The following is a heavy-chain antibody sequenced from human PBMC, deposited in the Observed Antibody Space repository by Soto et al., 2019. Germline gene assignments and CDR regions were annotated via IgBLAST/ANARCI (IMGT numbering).Heavy chain of an antibody. CDR3: ARASSSSFLYYYYGMDV. D-gene: IGHD6-13*01. J-gene: IGHJ6*02. CDR2: IIPIFGTA. V-gene: IGHV1-69*13. Sequence: SVKVSCKASGGTFSSYAISWVRQAPGQGLEWMGGIIPIFGTANYAQKFQGRVTITADESTSTAYMELSSLRSEDTAVYYCARASSSSFLYYYYGMDVWGQGTTVTVSS. CDR1: GGTFSSYA.